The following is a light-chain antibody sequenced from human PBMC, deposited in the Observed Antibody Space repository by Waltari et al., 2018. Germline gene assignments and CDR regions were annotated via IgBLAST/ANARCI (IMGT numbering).Light chain of an antibody. CDR3: NSRDISNNHLV. CDR2: GRN. CDR1: NPRRLY. Sequence: SSELTQDPAESVALGQTVRISFQGHNPRRLYYNWYQQKPGQAPVVVIYGRNNRPSGIPDRFSGSSSGRTATLTITGAQAEDEADYYCNSRDISNNHLVFGGGTKLTVL. J-gene: IGLJ3*02. V-gene: IGLV3-19*01.